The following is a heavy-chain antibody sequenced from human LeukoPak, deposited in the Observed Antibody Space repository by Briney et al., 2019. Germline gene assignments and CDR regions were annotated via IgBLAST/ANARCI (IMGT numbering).Heavy chain of an antibody. CDR2: IYYSGST. D-gene: IGHD2-15*01. Sequence: SETLSLTCTVSGGSISSYYWSWIRQPPGMGLEWIGYIYYSGSTNYNPSLKSRVTISVDTSKNQFSLKLSSVTAADTAVYYCARRLGSSNYYYGMDVWGQGTTVTVSS. J-gene: IGHJ6*02. CDR3: ARRLGSSNYYYGMDV. V-gene: IGHV4-59*08. CDR1: GGSISSYY.